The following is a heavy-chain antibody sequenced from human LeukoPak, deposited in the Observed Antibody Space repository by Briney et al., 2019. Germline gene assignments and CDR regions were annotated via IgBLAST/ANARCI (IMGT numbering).Heavy chain of an antibody. Sequence: ASVKVSCKASGYTFTSYDINWVRQATGQGLEWMGWMNPNTGNTGYAQKFQGRVTMTRDTSISTAYMELSSLKSDDTAVYYCARGDIYFDYWGQGTLVTVSS. CDR1: GYTFTSYD. CDR2: MNPNTGNT. CDR3: ARGDIYFDY. V-gene: IGHV1-8*01. J-gene: IGHJ4*02.